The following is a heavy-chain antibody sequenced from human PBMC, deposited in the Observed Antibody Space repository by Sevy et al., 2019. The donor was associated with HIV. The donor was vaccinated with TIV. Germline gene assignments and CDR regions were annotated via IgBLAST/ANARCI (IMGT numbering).Heavy chain of an antibody. CDR2: VSYDGSNK. CDR3: AKEIGNSGGDLYYYGMDV. CDR1: GFIFTTYG. V-gene: IGHV3-30*18. Sequence: GGSLRLSCAASGFIFTTYGMHWVRQAPGKGLEWVAIVSYDGSNKFYADSVKGRFTISRDNSKNTLYLQMNSLRTEDTAVYYCAKEIGNSGGDLYYYGMDVWGQGTTVTVSS. J-gene: IGHJ6*02. D-gene: IGHD3-10*01.